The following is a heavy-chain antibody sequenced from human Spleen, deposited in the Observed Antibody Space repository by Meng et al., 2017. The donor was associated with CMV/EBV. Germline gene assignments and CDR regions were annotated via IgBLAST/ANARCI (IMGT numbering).Heavy chain of an antibody. Sequence: GGSLRLSCAGSGFIFSSYAMTWVRQAPGKGLEWVSGISGSGDSTYYADSVKGRFAISRDNSKNTLYLQMNSLRAEDTAVYYCAKDTPSIVVVPAATAFDYWGQGTLVTVSS. CDR1: GFIFSSYA. V-gene: IGHV3-23*01. CDR3: AKDTPSIVVVPAATAFDY. CDR2: ISGSGDST. J-gene: IGHJ4*02. D-gene: IGHD2-2*01.